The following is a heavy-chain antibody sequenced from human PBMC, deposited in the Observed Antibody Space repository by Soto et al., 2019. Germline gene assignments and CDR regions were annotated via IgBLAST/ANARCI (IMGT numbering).Heavy chain of an antibody. J-gene: IGHJ6*03. CDR2: MNPKSGNT. CDR1: GYTFTSYD. Sequence: ASVKVSCKASGYTFTSYDINWVRQATGQGLEWMGWMNPKSGNTGYVQKFQDRVTMTRDTSKNIAYMELSSLSSEDTVVYYCARVASMDVWGKGTTVTVSS. CDR3: ARVASMDV. V-gene: IGHV1-8*01.